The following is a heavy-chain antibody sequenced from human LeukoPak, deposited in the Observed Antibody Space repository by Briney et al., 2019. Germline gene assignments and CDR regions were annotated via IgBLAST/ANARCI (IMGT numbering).Heavy chain of an antibody. CDR2: ISGSGGNT. V-gene: IGHV3-23*01. D-gene: IGHD2-15*01. J-gene: IGHJ4*02. CDR3: AKKLYYFDY. Sequence: GGSLRLSCAASGFTFSSYAMNWVRQAPGKGLEWVSAISGSGGNTYYADSVTGRFTISRDNSKNTLYLQMNSLRAEDTAVYYCAKKLYYFDYWGQGTLVTVSS. CDR1: GFTFSSYA.